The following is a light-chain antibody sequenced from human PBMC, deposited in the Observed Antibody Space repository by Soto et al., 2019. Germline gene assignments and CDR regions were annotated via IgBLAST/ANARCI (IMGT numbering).Light chain of an antibody. V-gene: IGLV2-23*02. CDR3: CSYAGSSTLNYV. CDR1: SSDVGSYNL. Sequence: QSALTQPASVSGSPGQSITISCTGTSSDVGSYNLVSWYQQHPGKAPKVMIYEVSKRPSGVSNRFSGSKSGNTASLTISGLQADDEAEYHCCSYAGSSTLNYVFGTGTKVTVL. J-gene: IGLJ1*01. CDR2: EVS.